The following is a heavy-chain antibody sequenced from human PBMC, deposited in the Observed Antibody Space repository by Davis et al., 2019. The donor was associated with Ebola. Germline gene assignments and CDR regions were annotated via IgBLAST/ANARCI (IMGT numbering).Heavy chain of an antibody. J-gene: IGHJ3*02. CDR3: ARGVYVWGSYRYSGNAFDI. CDR2: INPNSGGT. V-gene: IGHV1-2*02. Sequence: ASVKVSCKASGGTFGSYAISWVRQAPGQGLEWMGWINPNSGGTNYAQKFQGRVTMTRDTSISTAYMELSRLRSDDTAVYYCARGVYVWGSYRYSGNAFDIWGQGTMVTVSS. CDR1: GGTFGSYA. D-gene: IGHD3-16*02.